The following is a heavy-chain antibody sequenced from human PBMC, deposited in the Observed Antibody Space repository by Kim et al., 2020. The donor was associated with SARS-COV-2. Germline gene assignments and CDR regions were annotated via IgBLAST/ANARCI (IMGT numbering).Heavy chain of an antibody. V-gene: IGHV3-23*01. Sequence: GGSLRLSCAASGFTFSSYAMSWVRQAPGKGLEWVSAISGSGGSTYYADSVKGRFTISRDNSKNTLYLQMNSRRAEDTAVYYCAKGSGYSSSWTEGYNWFDPWGQGTLVSFSS. D-gene: IGHD6-13*01. CDR1: GFTFSSYA. CDR2: ISGSGGST. CDR3: AKGSGYSSSWTEGYNWFDP. J-gene: IGHJ5*02.